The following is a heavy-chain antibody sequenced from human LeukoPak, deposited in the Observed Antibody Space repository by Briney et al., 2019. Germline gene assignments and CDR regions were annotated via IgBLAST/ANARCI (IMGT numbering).Heavy chain of an antibody. D-gene: IGHD3-10*01. Sequence: SETPSLTCTVSGGSISSYYWSWIRQPAGKGLEWIGRIYSSGSTNYNPSLKSRVTMSVDTSKNQFSLKLSSVTAADTAVYYCARYGSGSCPPYNWFDPWGQEPWSPSPQ. J-gene: IGHJ5*02. CDR1: GGSISSYY. V-gene: IGHV4-4*07. CDR2: IYSSGST. CDR3: ARYGSGSCPPYNWFDP.